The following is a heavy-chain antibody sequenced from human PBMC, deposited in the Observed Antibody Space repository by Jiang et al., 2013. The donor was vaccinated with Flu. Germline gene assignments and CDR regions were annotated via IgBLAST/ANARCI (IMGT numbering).Heavy chain of an antibody. CDR1: GDSMRSYY. CDR3: AISGVVGATPRGFDI. V-gene: IGHV4-59*04. J-gene: IGHJ3*02. Sequence: LLKPSETLSLTCTVSGDSMRSYYWSWLRQPPGKGLEWIGYIYYSGSTYYNPSLKSRVTISVDTSKNQFSLKLSSVTAADTAVYYCAISGVVGATPRGFDIWGQGTMVTVSS. D-gene: IGHD1-26*01. CDR2: IYYSGST.